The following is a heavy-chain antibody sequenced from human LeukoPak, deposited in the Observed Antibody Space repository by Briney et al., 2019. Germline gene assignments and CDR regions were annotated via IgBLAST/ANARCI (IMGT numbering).Heavy chain of an antibody. CDR2: ISSSRYI. CDR3: ARDRTFDY. Sequence: GGSLRLSCAASGFTFSSYGLNWVRQAPGKGVEWVSSISSSRYIYYADSVKGRFTISRDNAKNSLYLQMNSLRAEDTAVYYCARDRTFDYWGQGTLVTVSS. CDR1: GFTFSSYG. V-gene: IGHV3-21*01. J-gene: IGHJ4*02.